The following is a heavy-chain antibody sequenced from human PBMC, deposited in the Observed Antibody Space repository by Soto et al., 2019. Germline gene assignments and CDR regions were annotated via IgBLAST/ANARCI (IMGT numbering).Heavy chain of an antibody. CDR3: ARSPVHTYMINWFDP. CDR2: IYYSGST. V-gene: IGHV4-61*08. J-gene: IGHJ5*02. D-gene: IGHD3-16*01. CDR1: GGSVSSGDYY. Sequence: SETLSLTCTVSGGSVSSGDYYWSWIRQPPGKGLEWIGYIYYSGSTNYNPSLKSRVSISLDTSKNQFSLRLTSVTAADTAVYYCARSPVHTYMINWFDPWRQGTLVTVSS.